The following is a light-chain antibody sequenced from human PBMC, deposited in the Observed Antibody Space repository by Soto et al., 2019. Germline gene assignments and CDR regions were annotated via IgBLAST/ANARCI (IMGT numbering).Light chain of an antibody. CDR2: AAS. J-gene: IGKJ1*01. CDR3: QQYGSSLRT. V-gene: IGKV3-20*01. Sequence: EIVLTQSPGTLSLSPGERATLSCRASESVSSNFLAWYQQKPGQAPSLLIYAASRRATGTPDRFSGSGSGTDFSLTITRFEPEDFAVYYCQQYGSSLRTFGQGTKVEIK. CDR1: ESVSSNF.